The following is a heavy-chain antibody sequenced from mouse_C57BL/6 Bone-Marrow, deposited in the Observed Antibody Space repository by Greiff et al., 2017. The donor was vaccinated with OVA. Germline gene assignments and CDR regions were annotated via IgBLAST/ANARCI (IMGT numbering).Heavy chain of an antibody. Sequence: EVKLVESGGGLVKPGGSLKLSCAASGFTFSSYAMSWVRQTPEKRLEWVATISDGGSYTYYPDNVKGRFTISRDNAKNNLYLQMNHLKSEDTAMYYCARRWFAYWGQGTLVTVSA. CDR3: ARRWFAY. CDR2: ISDGGSYT. V-gene: IGHV5-4*03. J-gene: IGHJ3*01. CDR1: GFTFSSYA.